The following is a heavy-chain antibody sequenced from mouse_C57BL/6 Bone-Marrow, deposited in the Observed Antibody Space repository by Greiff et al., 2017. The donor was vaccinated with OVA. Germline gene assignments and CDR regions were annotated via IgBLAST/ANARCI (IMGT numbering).Heavy chain of an antibody. CDR1: GFTFSSYA. D-gene: IGHD1-1*01. V-gene: IGHV5-9-1*02. CDR3: TRDQDYYGSSPWYFDV. Sequence: EVKVVESGEGLVKPGGSLKLSCAASGFTFSSYAMSWVRQTPEKRLEWVAYISSGGDYIYYADTVKGRFTISRDNARNTLYLQMSSLKSEDTAMYYCTRDQDYYGSSPWYFDVWGTGTTVTVSS. J-gene: IGHJ1*03. CDR2: ISSGGDYI.